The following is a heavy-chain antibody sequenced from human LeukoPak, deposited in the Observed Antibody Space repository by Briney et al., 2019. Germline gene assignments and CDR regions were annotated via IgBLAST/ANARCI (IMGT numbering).Heavy chain of an antibody. Sequence: ASVRVSCKVSGYTFTSYYIHWVRQAPGQGLEWMGIINPSGGSTSYSQKFQGRVTMTRDTSTNTVYMELSSLRSDDTAVYYCARHLWSQYYFDYWGQGTLVTVSS. J-gene: IGHJ4*02. CDR3: ARHLWSQYYFDY. CDR1: GYTFTSYY. D-gene: IGHD3-3*01. CDR2: INPSGGST. V-gene: IGHV1-46*01.